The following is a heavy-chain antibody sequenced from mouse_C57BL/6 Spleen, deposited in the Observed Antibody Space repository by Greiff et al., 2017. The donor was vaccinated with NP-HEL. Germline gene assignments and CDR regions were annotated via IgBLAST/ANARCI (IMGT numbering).Heavy chain of an antibody. CDR3: ARMHYGSSYWYFDV. D-gene: IGHD1-1*01. CDR2: IWWDDDK. CDR1: GFSLSTFGMG. V-gene: IGHV8-8*01. J-gene: IGHJ1*03. Sequence: QVTLKESGPGILQPSQTLSLTCSFSGFSLSTFGMGVGWIRQPSGKGLEWLAHIWWDDDKYYNPALKSRLTISKDTSKNQVFLKIANVDTADTATYYCARMHYGSSYWYFDVWGTGTTVTVSS.